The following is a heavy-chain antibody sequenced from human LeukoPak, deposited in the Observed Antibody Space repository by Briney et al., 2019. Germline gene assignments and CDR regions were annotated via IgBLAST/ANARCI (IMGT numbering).Heavy chain of an antibody. CDR2: INHSGST. D-gene: IGHD3-3*01. CDR3: ARGGSGYYNDAFDI. V-gene: IGHV4-34*01. Sequence: PSETLSLTCAVYGGSFSGYYWSWIRQPPGKGLEWIGEINHSGSTNYNPSLKSRDTISVDTSKNQFSLKLSSVTAADTAVYYCARGGSGYYNDAFDIWGQGTMVTVSS. CDR1: GGSFSGYY. J-gene: IGHJ3*02.